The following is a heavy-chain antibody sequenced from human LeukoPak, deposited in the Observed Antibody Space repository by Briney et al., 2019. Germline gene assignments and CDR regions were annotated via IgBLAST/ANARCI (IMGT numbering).Heavy chain of an antibody. V-gene: IGHV4-34*01. CDR3: ARCSSGYYCPY. CDR1: GGSFSGYY. J-gene: IGHJ4*02. CDR2: INHSGST. Sequence: KPSETLSLTCAVYGGSFSGYYWSWIRQPPGKGLEWIGEINHSGSTNYNPSLKSRVTISVDTSKNQFSLKLSSVTAADTAIYFCARCSSGYYCPYWGQGTLVTVSS. D-gene: IGHD3-22*01.